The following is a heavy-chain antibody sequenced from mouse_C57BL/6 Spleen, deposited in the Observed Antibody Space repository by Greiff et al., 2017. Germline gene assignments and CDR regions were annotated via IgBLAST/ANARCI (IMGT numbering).Heavy chain of an antibody. CDR1: GFTFTDYY. V-gene: IGHV7-3*01. J-gene: IGHJ2*01. CDR2: IRNKANGYTT. CDR3: ARYRRGGYYFDY. Sequence: EVKLVESGGGLVQPGGSLSLSCAASGFTFTDYYMSWVSQPPGKALEWLGFIRNKANGYTTEYSASVKGRFTISRDNSQSILYLQMHALRAEDCATSSCARYRRGGYYFDYWGQGTTPTFSS. D-gene: IGHD1-1*02.